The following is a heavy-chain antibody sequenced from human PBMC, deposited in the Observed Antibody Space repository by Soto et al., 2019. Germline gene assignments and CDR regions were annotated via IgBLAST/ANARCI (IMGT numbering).Heavy chain of an antibody. CDR3: TRELISAYYFDY. CDR2: ISSSGRTK. D-gene: IGHD3-10*01. CDR1: GITFSTYE. Sequence: SLRLSCVASGITFSTYEVNWVRQAPGKGLEWVSYISSSGRTKYYADSVKGRFTISRDDAKNSVYLQMNSLRAEDAALYYCTRELISAYYFDYWGQGTLVTVSS. J-gene: IGHJ4*01. V-gene: IGHV3-48*03.